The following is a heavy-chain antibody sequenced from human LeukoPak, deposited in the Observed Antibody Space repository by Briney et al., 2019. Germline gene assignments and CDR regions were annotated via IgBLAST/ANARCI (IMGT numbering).Heavy chain of an antibody. Sequence: PSETLSLTCAVSGGSISSHNWWSWVRQAPGKGLEWVSAISGSGGSTYYADSVKGRFTISRDNLKNTLYLQMNSLRAEDTAMYHCAKEFNSGSYRALDYWGQGTLVTVSS. CDR2: ISGSGGST. CDR3: AKEFNSGSYRALDY. CDR1: GGSISSHN. V-gene: IGHV3-23*01. J-gene: IGHJ4*02. D-gene: IGHD3-16*02.